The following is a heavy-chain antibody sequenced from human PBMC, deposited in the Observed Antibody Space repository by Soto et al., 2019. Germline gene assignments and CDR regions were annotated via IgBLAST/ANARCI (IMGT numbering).Heavy chain of an antibody. V-gene: IGHV3-30*03. J-gene: IGHJ4*02. Sequence: GGSLRLSCAASGFDFSSFAMQWVRQAPGKGLEWVTTISYDGSNEYYGDSVKGRFTISRDNSKNTLHLQMNSLRTDDTGIYYCASVLDYWGQGTLVTVSS. CDR3: ASVLDY. CDR2: ISYDGSNE. CDR1: GFDFSSFA.